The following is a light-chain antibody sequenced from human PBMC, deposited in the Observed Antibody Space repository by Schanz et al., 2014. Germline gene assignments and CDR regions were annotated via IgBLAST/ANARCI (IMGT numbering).Light chain of an antibody. CDR1: QSVRSTY. J-gene: IGKJ5*01. CDR2: GAS. Sequence: EIVLTQSPGTLSLSPGERATLSCRASQSVRSTYLAWYQQRPAQAPRLLIYGASSRATGIPDRFSGSGSGTDFTLTISRLEPEDFAVYYCQQYGTSPITFGQGTRLEI. V-gene: IGKV3-20*01. CDR3: QQYGTSPIT.